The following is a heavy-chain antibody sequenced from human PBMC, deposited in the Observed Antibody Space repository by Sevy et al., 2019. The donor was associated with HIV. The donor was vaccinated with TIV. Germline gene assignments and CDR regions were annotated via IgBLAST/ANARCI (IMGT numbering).Heavy chain of an antibody. CDR3: ARGNQGVPAAIHDWFDP. D-gene: IGHD2-2*01. J-gene: IGHJ5*02. V-gene: IGHV1-69*13. CDR1: GGIFSNYV. CDR2: FIPIFGKT. Sequence: ASVKVSCKTSGGIFSNYVMHWVRQAPGQGLEWMGGFIPIFGKTKYAQKFQGRVTLTADESTGTAYLELSSLTSEDTAVYFGARGNQGVPAAIHDWFDPWGQGTLVTVSS.